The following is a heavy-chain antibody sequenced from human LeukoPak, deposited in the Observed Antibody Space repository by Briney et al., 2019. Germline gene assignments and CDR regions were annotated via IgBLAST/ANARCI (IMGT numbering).Heavy chain of an antibody. CDR2: IKTDGSTV. CDR1: GFTFSSVW. D-gene: IGHD2-8*01. J-gene: IGHJ4*02. CDR3: ARAGFYNGLEY. Sequence: PGGSLRLSCTASGFTFSSVWMHWVLQAPGKGLGWVSHIKTDGSTVSYADSVKGRFTISRDNAKNTLYLQMNSLRAEDTAVYFCARAGFYNGLEYWGQGTLVTASS. V-gene: IGHV3-74*01.